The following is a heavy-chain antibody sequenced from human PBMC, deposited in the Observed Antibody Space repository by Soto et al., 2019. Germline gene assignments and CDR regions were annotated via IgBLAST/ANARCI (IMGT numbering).Heavy chain of an antibody. V-gene: IGHV3-9*01. J-gene: IGHJ4*02. CDR3: AKSPHGTLVGSAFSY. D-gene: IGHD1-1*01. CDR2: ISWNSGGI. Sequence: EVQLVESGGGLVQPDRSLRLSCAASGFTFDDYAMHWVRQGPGKGLEWVSGISWNSGGIGYADSVKGRFTISRDNAKNSLYLQMARLRTAGPAFYSCAKSPHGTLVGSAFSYWGQGTLVTVSS. CDR1: GFTFDDYA.